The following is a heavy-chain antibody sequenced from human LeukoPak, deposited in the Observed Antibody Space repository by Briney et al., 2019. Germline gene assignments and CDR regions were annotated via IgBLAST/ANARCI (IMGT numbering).Heavy chain of an antibody. J-gene: IGHJ4*02. V-gene: IGHV4-39*07. CDR1: GGSISSSSYY. D-gene: IGHD3-22*01. Sequence: SETLSLTCTVSGGSISSSSYYWGWIRQPPGKGLEWIGSIYYSGSTNYNPSLKSRVTISVDTSKNQFSLKLSSVTAADTAVYYCARYSSYYYFDYWGQGTLVTVSS. CDR3: ARYSSYYYFDY. CDR2: IYYSGST.